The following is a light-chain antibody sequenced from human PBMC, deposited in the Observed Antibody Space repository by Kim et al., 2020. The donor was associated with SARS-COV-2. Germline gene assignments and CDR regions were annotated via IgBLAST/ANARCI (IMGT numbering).Light chain of an antibody. CDR3: NCRDSSGNHKV. Sequence: SSELTQDPAVSVALGQTVRITCQGDSLRKYYSSWYQQKPGQAPVLVMYGYNKRPSGIPDRFSGSSSGNTASLTITGAQAEEEADYYCNCRDSSGNHKVFG. V-gene: IGLV3-19*01. CDR2: GYN. CDR1: SLRKYY. J-gene: IGLJ2*01.